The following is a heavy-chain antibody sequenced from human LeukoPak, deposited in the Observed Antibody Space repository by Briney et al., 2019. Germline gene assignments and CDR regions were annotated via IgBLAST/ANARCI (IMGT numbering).Heavy chain of an antibody. CDR2: IYYSGST. CDR1: GGPISSYY. D-gene: IGHD4-17*01. J-gene: IGHJ4*02. CDR3: ARAGYGDSDFDY. Sequence: SETLSLTCTVSGGPISSYYWSWIRQPPGKGLGWIGYIYYSGSTNYNPSLKSRVTISVDTSKNQFSLKLNSVTAADTAVYYCARAGYGDSDFDYWGQGTLVTVSS. V-gene: IGHV4-59*08.